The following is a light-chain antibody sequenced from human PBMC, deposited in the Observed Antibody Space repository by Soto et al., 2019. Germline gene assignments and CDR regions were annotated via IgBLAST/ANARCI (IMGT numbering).Light chain of an antibody. CDR3: SSYTITSTYV. J-gene: IGLJ1*01. CDR2: EVS. CDR1: SSDVGGYNY. Sequence: QSVLTQPASVSGSPGQSITISFTGTSSDVGGYNYVSWYQQHPGKAPKLMIYEVSDQPSGVSNRFSGSKSGNTASLTISGLRAEDETDYYCSSYTITSTYVFGTGTKVTVL. V-gene: IGLV2-14*01.